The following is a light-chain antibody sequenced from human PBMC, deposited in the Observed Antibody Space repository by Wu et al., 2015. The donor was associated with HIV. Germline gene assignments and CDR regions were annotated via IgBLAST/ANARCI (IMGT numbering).Light chain of an antibody. Sequence: EIVLTQSPATLSLSPGERATLSCRASESLGSFLAWYQQKPGHPPRLLIHDTSLRAAGVPARFGGGGSATNFTLTITSLEPEDFAVYYCQQRTNWLGTFGQGTTVEVK. V-gene: IGKV3-11*01. CDR2: DTS. J-gene: IGKJ1*01. CDR3: QQRTNWLGT. CDR1: ESLGSF.